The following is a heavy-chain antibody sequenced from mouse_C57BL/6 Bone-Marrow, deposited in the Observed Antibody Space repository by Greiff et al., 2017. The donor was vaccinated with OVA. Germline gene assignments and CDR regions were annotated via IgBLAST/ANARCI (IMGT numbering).Heavy chain of an antibody. CDR1: GFNIKDDY. Sequence: VQLQQSGAELVRPGASVKLSCTASGFNIKDDYMHWVKQRPEQGLEWIGWIDPENGDTEYASKFPGTATITADPSSNTAYLQLSSLTSEDTAVDDCTTATHRGYSNYFDYWGQGTTLTVSS. D-gene: IGHD2-5*01. CDR2: IDPENGDT. V-gene: IGHV14-4*01. CDR3: TTATHRGYSNYFDY. J-gene: IGHJ2*01.